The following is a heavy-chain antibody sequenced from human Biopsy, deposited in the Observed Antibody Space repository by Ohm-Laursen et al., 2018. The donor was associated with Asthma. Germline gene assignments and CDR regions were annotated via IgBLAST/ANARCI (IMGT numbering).Heavy chain of an antibody. CDR2: VSYDGGVA. J-gene: IGHJ4*02. CDR1: GFSFSNFA. D-gene: IGHD3-3*01. V-gene: IGHV3-30-3*02. CDR3: AKRRGYSDLTDFDH. Sequence: SLRLSCAASGFSFSNFAMHWVRQAPGKGLEWVAVVSYDGGVAHYADSMKGRLTISRDNAKSTLYLQMNRLRTDDTAVYYCAKRRGYSDLTDFDHWGQGTLVTVSS.